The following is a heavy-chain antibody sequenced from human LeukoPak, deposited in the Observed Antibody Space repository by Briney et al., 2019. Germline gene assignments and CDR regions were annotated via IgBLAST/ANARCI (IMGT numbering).Heavy chain of an antibody. Sequence: GRSLRLSCAASGFTFSIYSMNWVRQAPGKGLEWVAVISYDGSTKYYADSVKGRFTITRDNSKNTVSMQMNSLRTEDTAVYYCARDGYSSGPGDWYFDLWGRGTLVTVSS. V-gene: IGHV3-30-3*01. CDR1: GFTFSIYS. D-gene: IGHD6-19*01. J-gene: IGHJ2*01. CDR3: ARDGYSSGPGDWYFDL. CDR2: ISYDGSTK.